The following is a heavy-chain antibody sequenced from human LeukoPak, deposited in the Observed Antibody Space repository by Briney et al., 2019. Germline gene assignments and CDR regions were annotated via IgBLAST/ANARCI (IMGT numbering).Heavy chain of an antibody. CDR2: INPNSGDT. CDR3: ARVGSSGWYVHPTLDY. J-gene: IGHJ4*02. D-gene: IGHD6-19*01. CDR1: GYTFTGYY. Sequence: GASVKVSCKASGYTFTGYYMHWVRQAPGQGLEWMGWINPNSGDTNYAQKFQGRVTVTRGTSISTAYMELGRLRSDDTAVYYCARVGSSGWYVHPTLDYWGQGTLLTVSS. V-gene: IGHV1-2*02.